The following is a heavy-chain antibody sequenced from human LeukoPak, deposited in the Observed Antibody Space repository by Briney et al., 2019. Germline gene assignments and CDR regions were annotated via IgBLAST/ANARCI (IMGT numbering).Heavy chain of an antibody. CDR3: ARDKYGSSWYSDY. CDR1: GFTFSSYS. J-gene: IGHJ4*02. Sequence: PGGSLRLSCAGSGFTFSSYSMNWVRQAPGKGLEWVSYISSSSSTIYYEDSVKGRFTISRDNAKNSLYLQMNSLRAEDTAVYYCARDKYGSSWYSDYWGQGTLVTVSS. V-gene: IGHV3-48*04. D-gene: IGHD6-13*01. CDR2: ISSSSSTI.